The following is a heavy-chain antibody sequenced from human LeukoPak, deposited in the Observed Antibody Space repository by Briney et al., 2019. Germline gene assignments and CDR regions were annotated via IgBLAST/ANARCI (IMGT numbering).Heavy chain of an antibody. V-gene: IGHV3-9*01. Sequence: GGSLRLSCTTSGFTFTDYAMHWVRQVPGKGLEWVSGLSWSGETVGYADSVKGRFIISRDNAKKSLYLQMNSLRPEDTAFYYCAEGDTSSAFPYFDFWGQGTLVTVSS. CDR1: GFTFTDYA. J-gene: IGHJ4*02. D-gene: IGHD6-13*01. CDR3: AEGDTSSAFPYFDF. CDR2: LSWSGETV.